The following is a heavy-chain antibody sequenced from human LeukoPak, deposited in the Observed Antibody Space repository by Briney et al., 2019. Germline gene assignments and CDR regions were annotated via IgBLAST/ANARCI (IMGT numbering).Heavy chain of an antibody. V-gene: IGHV4-34*01. CDR1: GGSFSGYY. J-gene: IGHJ5*02. CDR3: ARASSPNNWFDP. Sequence: ASETLSLTCAVYGGSFSGYYWSCIRQPPGKGLEWIGEINHSGSTNYNPSLKSRVTISVDTSKNQFSLKLSSVTAADTAVYYCARASSPNNWFDPWGQGTLVTVSS. CDR2: INHSGST.